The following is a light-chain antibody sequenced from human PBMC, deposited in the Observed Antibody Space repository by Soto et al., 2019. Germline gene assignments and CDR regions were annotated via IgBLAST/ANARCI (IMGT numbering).Light chain of an antibody. Sequence: DIQMTQSPSSLSASVGDIVTITCRASPSIATYLNWYQHKLGEAPKLLIYAASSLQTGVPSRFSGSGSGTDFTLTISSLQPEDFATYFCQQNYVIPITFGQGTRLEIK. CDR1: PSIATY. CDR2: AAS. V-gene: IGKV1-39*01. J-gene: IGKJ5*01. CDR3: QQNYVIPIT.